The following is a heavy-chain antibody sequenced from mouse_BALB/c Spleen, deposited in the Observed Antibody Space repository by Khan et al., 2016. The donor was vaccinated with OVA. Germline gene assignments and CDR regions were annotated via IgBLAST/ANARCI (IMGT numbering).Heavy chain of an antibody. Sequence: VQLQQPGPELVKPGASVKMSCKPSGYIFTNYVLHWVKQKPGQGLEWIGYINPYNGGTKYNENFKGKATLASDKSSITAYMELNSLTSEDSAVYYCARGNWQSYYFDYWGQGTTLTLSS. CDR1: GYIFTNYV. J-gene: IGHJ2*01. V-gene: IGHV1S136*01. CDR2: INPYNGGT. D-gene: IGHD4-1*01. CDR3: ARGNWQSYYFDY.